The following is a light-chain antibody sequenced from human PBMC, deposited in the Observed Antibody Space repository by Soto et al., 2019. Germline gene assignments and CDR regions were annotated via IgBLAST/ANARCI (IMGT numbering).Light chain of an antibody. J-gene: IGLJ1*01. CDR1: SSDIGGYYH. CDR2: QVT. V-gene: IGLV2-14*01. CDR3: TSYSSSSTFYV. Sequence: QSALTQPASVSGSPGQSITISCTGTSSDIGGYYHVSWYQHHPGKAPKLIIYQVTNRPSGVSHRFSGSKSGNTASLTISGLQAEDEADYCCTSYSSSSTFYVFGNGTRSPS.